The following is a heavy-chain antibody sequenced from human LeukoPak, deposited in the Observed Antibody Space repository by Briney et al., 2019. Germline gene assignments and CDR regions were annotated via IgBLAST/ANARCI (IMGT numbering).Heavy chain of an antibody. Sequence: GGSLRLSCAASGFTFSSYSMNWFRQAPGKGLEWVSSISSSSSYIYYADSVKGRFTISRDNAKNSLYLQMNSLRAEDTAVYYCARDETSDYFDYWGQGTLVTVSS. V-gene: IGHV3-21*01. J-gene: IGHJ4*02. CDR1: GFTFSSYS. CDR3: ARDETSDYFDY. CDR2: ISSSSSYI.